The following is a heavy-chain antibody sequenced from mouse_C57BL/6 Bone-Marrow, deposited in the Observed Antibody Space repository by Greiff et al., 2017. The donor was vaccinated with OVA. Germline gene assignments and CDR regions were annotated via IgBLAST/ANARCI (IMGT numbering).Heavy chain of an antibody. J-gene: IGHJ4*01. CDR2: IWGVGST. V-gene: IGHV2-6*01. CDR1: GFSLTSYG. Sequence: VQRVESGPGLVAPSPSLSITCTVSGFSLTSYGVDWVRQSPGKGLEWLGVIWGVGSTNYNSALNSRLSISKDNSKSQVFLKMNSLQTDDTAMYYCASDLGAMDYWGQGTSVTVSS. CDR3: ASDLGAMDY.